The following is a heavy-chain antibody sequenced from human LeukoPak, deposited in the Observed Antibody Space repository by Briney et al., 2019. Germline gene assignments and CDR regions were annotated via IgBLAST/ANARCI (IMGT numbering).Heavy chain of an antibody. V-gene: IGHV4-59*01. CDR3: ARGPEKWHWAFYHYMDV. CDR1: GGSMINY. CDR2: IFYNGSA. Sequence: SETLSLTCTVSGGSMINYWSWVRQPPGKGLECIAYIFYNGSANYNPSLKSRVAISVDTSKNQFSLKLNSVTPADTAVYYCARGPEKWHWAFYHYMDVWGKGATVTVSS. J-gene: IGHJ6*03. D-gene: IGHD5-12*01.